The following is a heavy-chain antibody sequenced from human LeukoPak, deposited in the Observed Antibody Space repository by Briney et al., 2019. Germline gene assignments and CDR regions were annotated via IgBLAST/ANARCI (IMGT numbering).Heavy chain of an antibody. Sequence: SETLSLTCTVSGGPISSYYWSWIRQPPGKGLEWIGYIYYSGSTYYNPSLKSRVTISVDTSKNQFSLKLSSVTAADTAVYYCASFSSWYGDYYYYYMDVWGKGTTVTVSS. CDR1: GGPISSYY. D-gene: IGHD6-13*01. CDR3: ASFSSWYGDYYYYYMDV. CDR2: IYYSGST. V-gene: IGHV4-59*04. J-gene: IGHJ6*03.